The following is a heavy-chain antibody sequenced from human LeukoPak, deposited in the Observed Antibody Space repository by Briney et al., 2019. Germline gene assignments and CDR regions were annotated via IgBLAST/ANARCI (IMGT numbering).Heavy chain of an antibody. Sequence: GGSLRLSCAASGFTFSSYAMSRVRQAPGKGLEWVSAISGSGGSTYYADSVKGRFTISRDNSKNTLYLQMNSLRAEDTAVYYCAKVGVHYYDSSGYYGYWGQGTLVTVSS. CDR3: AKVGVHYYDSSGYYGY. CDR2: ISGSGGST. D-gene: IGHD3-22*01. V-gene: IGHV3-23*01. J-gene: IGHJ4*02. CDR1: GFTFSSYA.